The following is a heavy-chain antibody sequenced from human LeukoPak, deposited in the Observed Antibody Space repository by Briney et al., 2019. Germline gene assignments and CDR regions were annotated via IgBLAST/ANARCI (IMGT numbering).Heavy chain of an antibody. CDR2: IGTAGDT. CDR3: ARRDGSSWYSLDY. CDR1: GFTFSSYD. J-gene: IGHJ4*02. Sequence: GGSLRLSCAASGFTFSSYDMHWVRQATGKGLEWVSAIGTAGDTYYPGSVKGRFTISRENAKNSFYLQMNSLRAGDTAVYYCARRDGSSWYSLDYWGQGTLVTVSS. V-gene: IGHV3-13*01. D-gene: IGHD6-13*01.